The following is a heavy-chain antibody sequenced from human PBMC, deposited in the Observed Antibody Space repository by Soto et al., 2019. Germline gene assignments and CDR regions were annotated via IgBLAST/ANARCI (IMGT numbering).Heavy chain of an antibody. CDR3: ARSVFP. Sequence: QVQLQEAGPGLVKPSQTLSLTCTVSGCAISSGGYYWSWIRQHPGKGLEWIGYIYYSGSTSYNPSLKSRVTISVGTSKSHFSLRLSSVTAADTAVYYCARSVFPWCQGTLITVSS. J-gene: IGHJ5*02. CDR1: GCAISSGGYY. CDR2: IYYSGST. V-gene: IGHV4-31*03.